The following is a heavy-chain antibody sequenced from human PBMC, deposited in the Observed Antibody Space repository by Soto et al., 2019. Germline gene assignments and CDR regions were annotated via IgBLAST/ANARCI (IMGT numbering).Heavy chain of an antibody. J-gene: IGHJ6*02. CDR2: INSDGSNT. D-gene: IGHD2-8*01. CDR3: ARGAGMLDYCGIDV. V-gene: IGHV3-74*01. Sequence: EVQLVESGGGLVQPGESLRLSCAASGFTFNTYWMHWVRQAPGKGLVWVSRINSDGSNTNYADSVRGRFTISRDNAKNTQYLQMNMLRAEDTAVFYCARGAGMLDYCGIDVWGQGTTVTVSS. CDR1: GFTFNTYW.